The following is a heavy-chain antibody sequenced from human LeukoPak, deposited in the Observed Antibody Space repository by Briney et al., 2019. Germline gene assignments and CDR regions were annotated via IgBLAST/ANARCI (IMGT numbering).Heavy chain of an antibody. J-gene: IGHJ3*02. CDR3: ARGGFSGSYLDDAFDI. V-gene: IGHV1-18*01. CDR1: GYTFTSYG. D-gene: IGHD1-26*01. CDR2: ISAYNGNT. Sequence: ASAKVSCKASGYTFTSYGISWVRQAPGQGLEWMGWISAYNGNTNYAQKLQGRVTMTTDTSTNTAYMELRSLRSDDTAVYYCARGGFSGSYLDDAFDIWGQGTMVTVSS.